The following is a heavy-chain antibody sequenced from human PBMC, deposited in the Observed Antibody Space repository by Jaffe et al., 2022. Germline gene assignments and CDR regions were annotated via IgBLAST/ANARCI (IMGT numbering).Heavy chain of an antibody. CDR2: INHSGST. CDR1: GGSFSGYY. CDR3: ARGHLYYYDFWSGSRRAYYMDV. J-gene: IGHJ6*03. Sequence: QVQLQQWGAGLLKPSETLSLTCAVYGGSFSGYYWSWIRQPPGKGLEWIGEINHSGSTNYNPSLKSRVTISVDTSKNQFSLKLSSVTAADTAVYYCARGHLYYYDFWSGSRRAYYMDVWGKGTTVTVSS. V-gene: IGHV4-34*01. D-gene: IGHD3-3*01.